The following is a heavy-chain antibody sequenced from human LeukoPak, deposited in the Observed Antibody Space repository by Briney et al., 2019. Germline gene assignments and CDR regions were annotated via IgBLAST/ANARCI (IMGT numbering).Heavy chain of an antibody. CDR3: ARAGPHYYYYMDV. Sequence: GGSLRLSCAASGLTFSSYAMSWVRQAPGKGLEWVSAISGSGGSTYYADSVKGRFTISRDNSKNTLYLQMNSLRAEDTAVYYCARAGPHYYYYMDVWGKGTTVTVSS. V-gene: IGHV3-23*01. CDR1: GLTFSSYA. CDR2: ISGSGGST. J-gene: IGHJ6*03.